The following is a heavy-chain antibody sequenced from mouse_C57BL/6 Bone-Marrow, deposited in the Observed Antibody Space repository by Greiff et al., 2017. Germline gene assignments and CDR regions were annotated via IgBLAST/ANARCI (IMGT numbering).Heavy chain of an antibody. CDR3: ARKDPCPYYAMDY. J-gene: IGHJ4*01. Sequence: VMLVESGPGLVAPSQSLSITCTVSGFSLTSYAISWVRQPPGKGLEWLGVIWTGGGTNYNSDLKSRLSISKDNSKSQVFLKMNSLQTDDTARYYCARKDPCPYYAMDYWGQGTSVTVSS. CDR2: IWTGGGT. CDR1: GFSLTSYA. V-gene: IGHV2-9-1*01.